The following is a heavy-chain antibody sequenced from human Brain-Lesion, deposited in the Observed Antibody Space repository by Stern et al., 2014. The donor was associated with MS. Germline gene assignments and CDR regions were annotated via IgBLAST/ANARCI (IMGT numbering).Heavy chain of an antibody. J-gene: IGHJ4*02. V-gene: IGHV2-5*02. Sequence: QVTLKESGPALVTPTQTLTLTCTFSGFSLRTDGGGVGWVRQPPGQALESLALIYWDNDKRYSPSLRSRPTITKDTSRNQVVLTMTNMDPVDTATYYCAHRRPHYASWDNGDFDYWGQGALVTVSS. CDR2: IYWDNDK. CDR3: AHRRPHYASWDNGDFDY. D-gene: IGHD3-3*01. CDR1: GFSLRTDGGG.